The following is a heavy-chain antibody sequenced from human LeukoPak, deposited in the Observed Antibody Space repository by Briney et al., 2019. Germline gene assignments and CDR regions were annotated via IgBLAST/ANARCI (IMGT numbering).Heavy chain of an antibody. CDR2: ISSSGDYK. V-gene: IGHV3-11*06. CDR1: GFTFSDYY. CDR3: ALTIASGTGWFRDFDY. D-gene: IGHD6-19*01. J-gene: IGHJ4*02. Sequence: GGSLRLSCAASGFTFSDYYMTWIRQAPGKGLEWVASISSSGDYKYYADSLKGRFTISRDNAKKSLYLQMSRLGAEDTAVFYCALTIASGTGWFRDFDYWGQGTLVTVSS.